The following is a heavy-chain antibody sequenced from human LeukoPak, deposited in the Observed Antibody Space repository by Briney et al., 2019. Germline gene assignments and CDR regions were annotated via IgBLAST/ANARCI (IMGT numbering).Heavy chain of an antibody. CDR2: ISGSGGST. J-gene: IGHJ4*02. CDR1: GLTFSSYA. V-gene: IGHV3-23*01. Sequence: GGSLRLSCAASGLTFSSYAMSWVRQAPGKGLEWVSAISGSGGSTYYADSVKGRFTISRDNSKNTLYLQMNSLRAEDTAVYYCANLLAVAAQTSDYWGQGTLVTVSS. D-gene: IGHD6-19*01. CDR3: ANLLAVAAQTSDY.